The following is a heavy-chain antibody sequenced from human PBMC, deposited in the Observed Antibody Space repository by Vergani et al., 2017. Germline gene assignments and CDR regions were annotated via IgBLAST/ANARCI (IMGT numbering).Heavy chain of an antibody. CDR1: GGSTSSGLYY. J-gene: IGHJ4*02. CDR3: ARGNSSSWPLDY. Sequence: QVQLQESGPGLVKPSQTLSLTCTVSGGSTSSGLYYWSWIRQPAGKGLEWIGRVYSSGSPHYNPSLKSRVTISVDTSKNQFSLQLRSVTAADTAVYFCARGNSSSWPLDYWGQGTLVTVSS. CDR2: VYSSGSP. V-gene: IGHV4-61*02. D-gene: IGHD6-13*01.